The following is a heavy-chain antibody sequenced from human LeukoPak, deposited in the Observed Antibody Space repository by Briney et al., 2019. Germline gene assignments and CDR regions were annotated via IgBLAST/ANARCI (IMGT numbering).Heavy chain of an antibody. Sequence: GGSLRLSCAASGFTFSSYGMHWVRQAPGKGLEWVAFIRYDGSKKYYADSVKGRFTISRDNSKNTLYLQMNSLRVEDTAVYYCARDPGRDWGQGTLVTVSS. CDR1: GFTFSSYG. J-gene: IGHJ4*02. V-gene: IGHV3-30*02. CDR2: IRYDGSKK. CDR3: ARDPGRD. D-gene: IGHD1-14*01.